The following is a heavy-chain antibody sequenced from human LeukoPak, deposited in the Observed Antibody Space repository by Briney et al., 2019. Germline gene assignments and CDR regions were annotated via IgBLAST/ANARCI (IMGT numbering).Heavy chain of an antibody. CDR3: AAGRPYSLLDY. J-gene: IGHJ4*02. CDR2: FDVIDSET. CDR1: GSSVTELS. Sequence: GASVKVSCTVSGSSVTELSLYWVRQASGKGLEWMGGFDVIDSETFYAQKFQGRVTMTEDSSTDTAYMELRSLTSDDTALYYCAAGRPYSLLDYWGQGTLVTVSS. V-gene: IGHV1-24*01. D-gene: IGHD5-18*01.